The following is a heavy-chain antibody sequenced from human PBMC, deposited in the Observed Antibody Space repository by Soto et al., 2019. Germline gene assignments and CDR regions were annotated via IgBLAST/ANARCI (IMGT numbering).Heavy chain of an antibody. CDR3: ARVAYYDSSGYYNP. D-gene: IGHD3-22*01. Sequence: GGSLRLSCAASGFTFSTYSMNWVRQAPGKGLEWVSYISSSSSTIFYTDSVKGRFTVSRDNAKNSLYLQMNSLRAEDTAVYYCARVAYYDSSGYYNPWGQGTLVTVSS. V-gene: IGHV3-48*01. J-gene: IGHJ5*02. CDR2: ISSSSSTI. CDR1: GFTFSTYS.